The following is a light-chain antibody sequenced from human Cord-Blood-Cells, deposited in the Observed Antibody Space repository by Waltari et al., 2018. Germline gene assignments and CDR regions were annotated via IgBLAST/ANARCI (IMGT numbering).Light chain of an antibody. CDR3: QQSYSTPLT. CDR1: QSSSSY. V-gene: IGKV1-39*01. Sequence: DIQMTQSPSSLSASVRDRVTITCRASQSSSSYLNWYQQKPGKAPKLLIYAASSWQSRVPSRFSGSGFGTDFTLTISSLHSEHFATYYCQQSYSTPLTVGGGTKVEIK. J-gene: IGKJ4*01. CDR2: AAS.